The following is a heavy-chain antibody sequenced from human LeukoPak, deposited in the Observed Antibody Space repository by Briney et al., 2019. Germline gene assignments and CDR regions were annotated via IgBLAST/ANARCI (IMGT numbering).Heavy chain of an antibody. J-gene: IGHJ4*02. Sequence: GRITISRDDSKSIAYLQMNSLKTEDTAVYYCTRAGTEYSSGYVDFWGQGTLVTVSS. CDR3: TRAGTEYSSGYVDF. V-gene: IGHV3-49*02. D-gene: IGHD5-18*01.